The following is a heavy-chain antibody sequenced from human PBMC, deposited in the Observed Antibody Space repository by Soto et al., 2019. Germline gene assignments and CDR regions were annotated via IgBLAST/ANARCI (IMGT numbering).Heavy chain of an antibody. D-gene: IGHD5-18*01. CDR2: ISYDGSNK. CDR1: GFTFSSYG. V-gene: IGHV3-30*18. CDR3: AKDRGSYSHRPYYYGMDV. J-gene: IGHJ6*02. Sequence: QVQLVESGGGVVQPGRSLRLSCAASGFTFSSYGMHWVRQAPGKGLEWVAVISYDGSNKYYADSVKGRFTISRDNSKHTLYLQMNSLRAEDTAVYYCAKDRGSYSHRPYYYGMDVWGQGTTVTVSS.